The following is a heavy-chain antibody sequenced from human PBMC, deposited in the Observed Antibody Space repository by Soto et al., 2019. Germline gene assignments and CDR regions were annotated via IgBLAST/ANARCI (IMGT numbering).Heavy chain of an antibody. CDR3: ARVIAEDRRPPYDAFDI. D-gene: IGHD2-15*01. V-gene: IGHV1-69*13. CDR2: IIPIFGTA. J-gene: IGHJ3*02. CDR1: GGTFSSYA. Sequence: ASLKVSCKASGGTFSSYAISWVRQAPGQGLEWMGGIIPIFGTANYAQKFQGRVTITADESTSTAYMELSSLRSEDTAVYYCARVIAEDRRPPYDAFDIWGQGTMVTVSS.